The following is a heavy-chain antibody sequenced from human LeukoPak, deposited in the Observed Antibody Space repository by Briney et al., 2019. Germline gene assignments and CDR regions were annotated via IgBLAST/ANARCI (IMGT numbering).Heavy chain of an antibody. V-gene: IGHV3-33*01. CDR2: IWYDGSNK. CDR3: VRGRQLNWRVPDY. CDR1: GFTFNSYG. Sequence: GGSLRLSCAASGFTFNSYGMHWVRQAPGKGLEWVAVIWYDGSNKYYADSVKGRFTISRDNSKNTLYLQMNSLRAEDTAVYYCVRGRQLNWRVPDYWGQGTLVTVSS. J-gene: IGHJ4*02. D-gene: IGHD6-13*01.